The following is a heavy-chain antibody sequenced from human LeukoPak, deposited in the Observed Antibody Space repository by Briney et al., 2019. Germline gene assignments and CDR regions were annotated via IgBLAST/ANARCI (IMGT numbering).Heavy chain of an antibody. CDR3: AREAGYDYYYYYYMDV. V-gene: IGHV4-4*07. CDR2: IYTSGST. D-gene: IGHD6-13*01. Sequence: SETLSLTCTVSGGSISSYYWSWIRQPPGKGLEWIGRIYTSGSTNYNPSLKSRVTMSVDTSKNQFSLKLSSVTAADTAVYYCAREAGYDYYYYYYMDVWGKGTTVTVSS. J-gene: IGHJ6*03. CDR1: GGSISSYY.